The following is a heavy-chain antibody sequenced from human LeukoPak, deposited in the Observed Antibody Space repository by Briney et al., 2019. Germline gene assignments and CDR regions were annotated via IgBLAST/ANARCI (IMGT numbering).Heavy chain of an antibody. CDR2: ISGSGGST. Sequence: GGSLRLSCAASGFTFSSYAVSWVRQAPGKGLEWVSAISGSGGSTYYADSVKGRFTISRDNSKNTLYLQMNSLRAKDTAVYYCAKFSDLDYYDSSGYLVHPGPLDYWGQGTLVTVSS. CDR3: AKFSDLDYYDSSGYLVHPGPLDY. J-gene: IGHJ4*02. V-gene: IGHV3-23*01. CDR1: GFTFSSYA. D-gene: IGHD3-22*01.